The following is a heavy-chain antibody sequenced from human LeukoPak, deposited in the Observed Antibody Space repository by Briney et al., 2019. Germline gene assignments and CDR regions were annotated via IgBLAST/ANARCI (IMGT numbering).Heavy chain of an antibody. Sequence: QPGGSLRLSCAASGFIFRSYWMSWVRQAPGKGLEWVASIKQDVGEKYYADSVKGRFTISRDNAKNSLYLQMNSLRAEDTAVYYCTKAPLEVVITVWFDPWGQGTLVTVSS. CDR1: GFIFRSYW. CDR3: TKAPLEVVITVWFDP. D-gene: IGHD3-22*01. V-gene: IGHV3-7*03. J-gene: IGHJ5*02. CDR2: IKQDVGEK.